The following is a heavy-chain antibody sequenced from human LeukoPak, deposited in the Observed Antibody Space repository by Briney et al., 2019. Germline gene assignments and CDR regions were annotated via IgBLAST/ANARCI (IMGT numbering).Heavy chain of an antibody. V-gene: IGHV4-59*08. CDR2: IYYGGST. D-gene: IGHD6-6*01. CDR1: GDSINNYY. Sequence: PSETLSLTCTVSGDSINNYYWSWIRQPPGKGLEWIGYIYYGGSTNYNPSLKSRVTISVDTSKNQFSLNLSSVTAADTAVYYCARHDPRGEPARLGFFDYWGQGTLVTVSS. J-gene: IGHJ4*02. CDR3: ARHDPRGEPARLGFFDY.